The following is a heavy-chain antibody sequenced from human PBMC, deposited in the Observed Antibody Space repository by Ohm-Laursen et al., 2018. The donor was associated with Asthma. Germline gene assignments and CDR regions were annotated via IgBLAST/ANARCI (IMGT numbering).Heavy chain of an antibody. D-gene: IGHD6-19*01. J-gene: IGHJ6*02. V-gene: IGHV3-30*18. CDR3: AKDLVGLVRRYYYYGMDV. CDR1: GFTFSSYG. CDR2: ISYDGSNK. Sequence: SSLRLSCTASGFTFSSYGMHWVRQAPGKGLEWVAVISYDGSNKYYADSVKGRFTISRDNSKNTLYLQMNSLRAEDTAVYYCAKDLVGLVRRYYYYGMDVWGQGTTVTVSS.